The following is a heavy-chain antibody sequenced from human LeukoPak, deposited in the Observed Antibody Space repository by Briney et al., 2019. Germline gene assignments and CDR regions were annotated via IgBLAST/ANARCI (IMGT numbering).Heavy chain of an antibody. D-gene: IGHD6-19*01. CDR1: GYSFTSYW. CDR3: ARQTAVAGTDWFDP. J-gene: IGHJ5*02. CDR2: IYPDDSDT. V-gene: IGHV5-51*01. Sequence: HGESLKISCKGSGYSFTSYWIGWVRQMPGKGLEWMGIIYPDDSDTRYSPSFQGQVTISADKSINTAYLQWSSLKASDTAMYYCARQTAVAGTDWFDPWGQGPRVTVSS.